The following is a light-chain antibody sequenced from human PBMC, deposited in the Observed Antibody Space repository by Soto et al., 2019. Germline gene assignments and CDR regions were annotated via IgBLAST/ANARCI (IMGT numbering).Light chain of an antibody. J-gene: IGKJ5*01. CDR3: QQYNNWPFS. CDR1: QGVTTT. CDR2: DVS. V-gene: IGKV3-15*01. Sequence: EIRMTQSPGTLSVSPGERATLSCRAAQGVTTTFAWYQQKSGQSPRLLIYDVSNRATGVPARFSGSGSETDFTLTISGLRSEDSAVYFCQQYNNWPFSFGQGTRL.